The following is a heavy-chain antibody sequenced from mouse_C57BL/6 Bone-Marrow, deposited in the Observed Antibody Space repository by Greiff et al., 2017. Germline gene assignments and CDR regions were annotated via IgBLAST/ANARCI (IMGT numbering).Heavy chain of an antibody. Sequence: EVKLQESGGGLVKPGGSLKLSCAASGFTFSSYAMSWVRQTPEKRLEWVATISDGGSYTYYPDNVKGRFTISRDNAKNHLYLQMSHLKSEDTAMYYCARDNGYYVFDYWGQGTTLTVSS. CDR2: ISDGGSYT. V-gene: IGHV5-4*01. J-gene: IGHJ2*01. D-gene: IGHD2-3*01. CDR1: GFTFSSYA. CDR3: ARDNGYYVFDY.